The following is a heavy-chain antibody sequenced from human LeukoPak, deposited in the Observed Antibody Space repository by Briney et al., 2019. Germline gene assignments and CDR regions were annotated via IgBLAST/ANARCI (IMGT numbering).Heavy chain of an antibody. CDR2: ISDDGSTK. D-gene: IGHD6-19*01. V-gene: IGHV3-30-3*01. CDR1: GFTFSTYA. Sequence: GGSLRLSCAASGFTFSTYAIHWVRQAPGKGLEWVAVISDDGSTKYYADSVKGRFTISRDNSKNMLYLQMNSLRAEDSDVYYCARDLIAVTGTGFWFDPRGQGTLVTVSS. J-gene: IGHJ5*02. CDR3: ARDLIAVTGTGFWFDP.